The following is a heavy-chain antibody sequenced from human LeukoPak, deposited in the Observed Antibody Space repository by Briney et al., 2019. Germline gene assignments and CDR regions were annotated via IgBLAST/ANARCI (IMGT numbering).Heavy chain of an antibody. CDR1: GFTFSSYS. Sequence: GGSLRLFCAASGFTFSSYSMNWVRQAPGKGLEWVSFISTSSSYIYYADSVKGRFTISRDNTKNSLYLQMNSLRAEDTAVYYCAELGITMIGGVWGKGTTVTISS. CDR3: AELGITMIGGV. CDR2: ISTSSSYI. D-gene: IGHD3-10*02. V-gene: IGHV3-21*01. J-gene: IGHJ6*04.